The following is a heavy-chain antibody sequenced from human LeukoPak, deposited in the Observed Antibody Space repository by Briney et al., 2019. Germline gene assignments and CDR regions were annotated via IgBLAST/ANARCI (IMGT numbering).Heavy chain of an antibody. CDR3: ARVGSGWYLDY. V-gene: IGHV3-48*03. CDR2: ISSSGSTI. D-gene: IGHD6-19*01. Sequence: GGSLRLSCAASGFTFSSYEMNWVRQAPGKGLEWVSYISSSGSTIYYADSVKGRFTISRDNAKNSLYLQTNSLRAEDTAVYYCARVGSGWYLDYWGQGTLVTVSS. J-gene: IGHJ4*02. CDR1: GFTFSSYE.